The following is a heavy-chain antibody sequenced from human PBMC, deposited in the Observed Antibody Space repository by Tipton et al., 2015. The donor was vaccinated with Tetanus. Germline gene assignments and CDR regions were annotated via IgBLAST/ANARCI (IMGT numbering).Heavy chain of an antibody. J-gene: IGHJ4*02. V-gene: IGHV4-31*03. CDR1: GGSISSGGYY. CDR2: IYYFGST. CDR3: ARDQARGSRGWNYFDF. D-gene: IGHD1-26*01. Sequence: TLSLTCTVSGGSISSGGYYWTWIRQRPGKGLEWIGDIYYFGSTYYHPSLKGRVTISMDTSKNQFSLDLNSVTAADRAVYYCARDQARGSRGWNYFDFWGQGALVTVSS.